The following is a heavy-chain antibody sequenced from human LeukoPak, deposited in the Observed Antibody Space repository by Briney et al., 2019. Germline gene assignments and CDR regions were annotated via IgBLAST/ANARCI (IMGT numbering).Heavy chain of an antibody. D-gene: IGHD1-26*01. CDR3: ARGLSVWWELLADRGFDP. V-gene: IGHV1-8*01. CDR2: MNPNSGNT. J-gene: IGHJ5*02. Sequence: ASVKVSCKASGYTFTSYDINWVRQATGQGLEWMGWMNPNSGNTGYAQKFQGRVTMTRNTSISTAYMELSSLRSEDTAVYYCARGLSVWWELLADRGFDPWGQGTLVTVSS. CDR1: GYTFTSYD.